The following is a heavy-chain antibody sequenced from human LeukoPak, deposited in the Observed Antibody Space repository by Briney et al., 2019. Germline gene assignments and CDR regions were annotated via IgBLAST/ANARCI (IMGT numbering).Heavy chain of an antibody. CDR3: AKDYAAMVRGVIPYYFDY. J-gene: IGHJ4*02. Sequence: GGSLRLSCAASGFTFSSYGMHWVRQAPGKGLEWVAVISYDGSNKYYADSVKGRFTISRDNSKNTLYLQMNSLRAEDTAVYYCAKDYAAMVRGVIPYYFDYWGQGTLVPVSS. CDR2: ISYDGSNK. CDR1: GFTFSSYG. D-gene: IGHD3-10*01. V-gene: IGHV3-30*18.